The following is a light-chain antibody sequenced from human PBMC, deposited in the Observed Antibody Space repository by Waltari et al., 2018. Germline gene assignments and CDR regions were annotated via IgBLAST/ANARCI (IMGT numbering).Light chain of an antibody. CDR2: AAS. CDR3: QNHERLPAT. J-gene: IGKJ1*01. Sequence: VFTQSPGTLSVSPGERATLSCRASQSVSKYLAWYQQRPGQAPRLLIHAASTRATGIPDRFSGSGSGTDFSLTISRLEPEDFAVYYCQNHERLPATFGQGTKVEIK. V-gene: IGKV3-20*01. CDR1: QSVSKY.